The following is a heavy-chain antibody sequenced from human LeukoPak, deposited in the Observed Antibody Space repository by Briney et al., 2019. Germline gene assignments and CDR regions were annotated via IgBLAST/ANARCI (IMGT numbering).Heavy chain of an antibody. D-gene: IGHD3-22*01. V-gene: IGHV1-69*13. CDR2: IIPIFGTA. CDR3: ARVGDDSSGYYPH. Sequence: ASVKVSCKASGGTFSSYAISWVRQAPGQGLEWMGGIIPIFGTANYAQKFQGRITITADESTSTAYMELSSLRSEDMAVYYCARVGDDSSGYYPHWGQGTLVTVSS. CDR1: GGTFSSYA. J-gene: IGHJ4*02.